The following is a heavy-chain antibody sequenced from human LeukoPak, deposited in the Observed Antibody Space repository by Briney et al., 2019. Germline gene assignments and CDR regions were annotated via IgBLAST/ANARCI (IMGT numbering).Heavy chain of an antibody. V-gene: IGHV3-13*01. CDR1: GFTFSSYD. CDR3: ARGAVWFGAYGMDV. D-gene: IGHD3-10*01. CDR2: IGTAGDT. Sequence: GGSLRLSCAASGFTFSSYDMHWVRQATGKGLEWVSAIGTAGDTYYPGSVKGRFTISRENAKNSLYLQMNSLRAGDTAVYYCARGAVWFGAYGMDVWGQGTMVTVSS. J-gene: IGHJ6*02.